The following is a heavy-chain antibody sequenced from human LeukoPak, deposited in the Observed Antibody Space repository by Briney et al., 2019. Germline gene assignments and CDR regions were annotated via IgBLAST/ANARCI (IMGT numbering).Heavy chain of an antibody. CDR2: INWNGGST. CDR1: GFTFDDYG. CDR3: GRLGAHGGNNFDH. D-gene: IGHD2-15*01. J-gene: IGHJ5*02. V-gene: IGHV3-20*04. Sequence: AGGSLRLSCAASGFTFDDYGMSWVRQAPGKGLECVSGINWNGGSTGYADSVKGRFSISRDNSNNTLYLQMNSLRVEDTAVYYCGRLGAHGGNNFDHWGQGTQVTVSS.